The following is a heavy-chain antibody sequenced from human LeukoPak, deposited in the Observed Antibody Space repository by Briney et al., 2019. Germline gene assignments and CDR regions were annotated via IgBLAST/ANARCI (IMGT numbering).Heavy chain of an antibody. CDR2: IFYTVTT. Sequence: PSETLSLTCTVSGGSISSYYWSWIRQPPGKGLGWVGYIFYTVTTSYNPSLKSRVTISLDTARNQFSLKLTSVTAADTAVYFCARDCTTGSCYDYWGPGTLVTVSS. D-gene: IGHD2-15*01. V-gene: IGHV4-59*01. J-gene: IGHJ4*02. CDR3: ARDCTTGSCYDY. CDR1: GGSISSYY.